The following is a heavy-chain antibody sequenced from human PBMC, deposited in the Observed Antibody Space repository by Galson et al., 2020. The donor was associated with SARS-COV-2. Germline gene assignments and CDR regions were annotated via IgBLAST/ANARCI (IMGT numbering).Heavy chain of an antibody. CDR2: IYYSGST. V-gene: IGHV4-59*01. Sequence: SQTLSLTCTVSGGSISSYYWSWLRQPPGKGLEWIGYIYYSGSTNYNPTLKSRVTISVDTSKNQFSLKLSSVTAAGTAVYYCASDYYDSSGYYYGMDVWGQGTTVTVSS. CDR3: ASDYYDSSGYYYGMDV. CDR1: GGSISSYY. D-gene: IGHD3-22*01. J-gene: IGHJ6*02.